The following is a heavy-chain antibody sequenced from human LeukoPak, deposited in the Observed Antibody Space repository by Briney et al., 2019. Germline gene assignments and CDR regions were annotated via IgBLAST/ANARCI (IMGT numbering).Heavy chain of an antibody. J-gene: IGHJ4*02. D-gene: IGHD5-18*01. CDR2: IKSNTDGGTT. CDR3: TTGLGYSCGIDY. CDR1: GFTFDNAW. V-gene: IGHV3-15*01. Sequence: GGSLRLSCAASGFTFDNAWMTWVRQAPGKGLEWVGHIKSNTDGGTTAFAAPVRGRFTISKDDSKNTLYLQMNSLKTEGTAVYYCTTGLGYSCGIDYWGQGTLVSVSS.